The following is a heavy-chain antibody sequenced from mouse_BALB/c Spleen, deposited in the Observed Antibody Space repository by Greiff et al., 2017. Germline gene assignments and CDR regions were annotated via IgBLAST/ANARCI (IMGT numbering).Heavy chain of an antibody. V-gene: IGHV3-2*02. CDR3: ATKGGYYGFAY. Sequence: EVKLVESGPGLVKPSQSLSLTCTVTGYSITSDYAWNWIRQFPGNKQEWMGYISYSGSTSYNPSLKSRISITRDTSKNQFFLQLNSVTTEDTATYYCATKGGYYGFAYWGQGTLVTVSA. J-gene: IGHJ3*01. CDR2: ISYSGST. CDR1: GYSITSDYA. D-gene: IGHD2-3*01.